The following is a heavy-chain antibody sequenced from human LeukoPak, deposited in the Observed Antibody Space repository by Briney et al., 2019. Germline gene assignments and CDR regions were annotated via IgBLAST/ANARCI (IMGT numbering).Heavy chain of an antibody. CDR2: ISAGGVTT. D-gene: IGHD3-22*01. CDR3: ATGMENYDGSGYYSYFQH. J-gene: IGHJ1*01. CDR1: GFTFSSYA. Sequence: GESLRLSCEASGFTFSSYAMSWVRQAPGKGLEWVSSISAGGVTTFYADSVKGRFTISRDNSKNALYLQMNSLRAEDTAVYYCATGMENYDGSGYYSYFQHWGQGTLVTVSS. V-gene: IGHV3-23*01.